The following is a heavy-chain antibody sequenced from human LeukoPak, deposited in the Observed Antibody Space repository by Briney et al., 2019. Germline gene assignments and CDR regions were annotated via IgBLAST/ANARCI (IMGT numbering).Heavy chain of an antibody. D-gene: IGHD6-6*01. V-gene: IGHV1-46*01. CDR2: INPSGGST. J-gene: IGHJ4*02. Sequence: ASVKVSCKASGYTFTSYYMHWVRQAPGQGLEWMGIINPSGGSTSYAQKFQGRVTMTRDTSTSTVYMELSSLRSEDTAVYYCARNRIAARIFDYWGQGTLVTASS. CDR3: ARNRIAARIFDY. CDR1: GYTFTSYY.